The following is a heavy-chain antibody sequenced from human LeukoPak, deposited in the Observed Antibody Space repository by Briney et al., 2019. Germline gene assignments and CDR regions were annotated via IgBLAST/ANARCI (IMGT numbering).Heavy chain of an antibody. CDR3: TTDAPYYGSGSYFSDFQH. Sequence: PGGSLRLSCAASGFTFTYAYMSWVRQAPGRGLEWVGRIKSKTDGGTTDYAAPVKGRFTISRDDSNKTLHLQMNSLKTEDKGVYYCTTDAPYYGSGSYFSDFQHWGQGTLVTVSS. CDR2: IKSKTDGGTT. V-gene: IGHV3-15*01. J-gene: IGHJ1*01. CDR1: GFTFTYAY. D-gene: IGHD3-10*01.